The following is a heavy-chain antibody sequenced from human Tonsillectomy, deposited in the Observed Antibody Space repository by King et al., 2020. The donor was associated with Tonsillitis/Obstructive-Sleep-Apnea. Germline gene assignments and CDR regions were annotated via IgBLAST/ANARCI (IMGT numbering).Heavy chain of an antibody. V-gene: IGHV3-30*01. D-gene: IGHD2-15*01. CDR2: ISYDGSNK. Sequence: VQLVESGGGVVQPGRSLRLSCAASGFTFSSYAMHWVRQAPGKGLEWVAVISYDGSNKYYADSVKGRFTISRDNSKNTLYLQMNSLRAEETAVYYCDAATPRGLSAFDIWGQGTMVTVSS. J-gene: IGHJ3*02. CDR3: DAATPRGLSAFDI. CDR1: GFTFSSYA.